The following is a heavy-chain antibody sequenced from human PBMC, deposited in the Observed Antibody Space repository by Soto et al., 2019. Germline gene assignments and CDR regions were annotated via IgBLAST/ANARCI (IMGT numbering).Heavy chain of an antibody. CDR3: ARWGTTGGLDV. J-gene: IGHJ1*01. CDR1: GFTFRSYV. CDR2: TSYDGSDK. Sequence: QVQLVESGGGVVQPGTSLRVSCVGSGFTFRSYVIHWVRQAPGKGLEWVALTSYDGSDKYYDDSVRGRFTISRDNSRNTVDLKMGSLRLEETALYYCARWGTTGGLDVWGQGTLVSVSS. V-gene: IGHV3-30*19. D-gene: IGHD3-16*01.